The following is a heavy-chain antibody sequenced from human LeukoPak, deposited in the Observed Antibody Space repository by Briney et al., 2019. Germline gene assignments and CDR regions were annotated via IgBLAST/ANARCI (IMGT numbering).Heavy chain of an antibody. CDR3: ARLKNVDRASSLLNWYCDL. Sequence: PSETLSLTCAVYGGSFSGYYWSWIRQPPGKGLEWIGEINHSGSTTYNPSPKRRVTISVDTSKNQFSLKLVSVTAADTAVYYCARLKNVDRASSLLNWYCDLGGRGTLLTVSS. J-gene: IGHJ2*01. V-gene: IGHV4-34*01. CDR2: INHSGST. CDR1: GGSFSGYY. D-gene: IGHD5-18*01.